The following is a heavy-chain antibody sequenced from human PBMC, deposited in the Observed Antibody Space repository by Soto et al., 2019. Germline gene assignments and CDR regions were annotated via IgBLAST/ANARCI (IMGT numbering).Heavy chain of an antibody. CDR3: ARGTSAILTGYHSDY. J-gene: IGHJ4*02. CDR2: IIPIFGTA. D-gene: IGHD3-9*01. CDR1: GGTFSSYA. Sequence: SVKVSCKASGGTFSSYAISWVRQAPGQGLEWMGGIIPIFGTANYAQKFQGRVTITADESTSTAYMELSSLRSEDTAVYYCARGTSAILTGYHSDYWGQGSLVTVSS. V-gene: IGHV1-69*13.